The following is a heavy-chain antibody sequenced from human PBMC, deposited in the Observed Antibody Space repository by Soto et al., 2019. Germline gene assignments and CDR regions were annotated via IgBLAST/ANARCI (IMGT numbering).Heavy chain of an antibody. V-gene: IGHV1-2*02. CDR2: INPNSGRT. CDR1: GYKFTGYF. Sequence: QVQLVQSGSEVKKPGASVKVSCKASGYKFTGYFIHWVPQAPGQGLEWMGWINPNSGRTHLAQKFQGRATLTRDTSISTGYLELASLTSYDTAVYYFGASGPDLLTGYSRGNMDVWGQVTTVTVSS. D-gene: IGHD3-9*01. J-gene: IGHJ6*02. CDR3: GASGPDLLTGYSRGNMDV.